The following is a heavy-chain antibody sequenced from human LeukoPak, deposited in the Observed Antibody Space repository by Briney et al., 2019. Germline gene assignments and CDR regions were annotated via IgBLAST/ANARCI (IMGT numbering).Heavy chain of an antibody. CDR2: IYYSGST. V-gene: IGHV4-59*01. CDR3: ARAYSSSWYGSSLYYFDY. CDR1: GGSISSYY. Sequence: SETLSLTCTVSGGSISSYYWSWIRQPPGKGLEWIGYIYYSGSTNYNPSLKSRVTISVDTSKNQFSLKLSSVTAADTAVYYCARAYSSSWYGSSLYYFDYWGQGTLVTVSS. J-gene: IGHJ4*02. D-gene: IGHD6-13*01.